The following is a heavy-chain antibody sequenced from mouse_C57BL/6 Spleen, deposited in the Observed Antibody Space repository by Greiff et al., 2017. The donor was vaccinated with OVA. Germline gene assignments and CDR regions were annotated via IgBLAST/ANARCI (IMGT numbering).Heavy chain of an antibody. D-gene: IGHD2-12*01. CDR3: AIGCYDGAMDY. CDR1: GYTFTDYY. Sequence: VQLQQSGPELVKPGASVKMSCKASGYTFTDYYMPWVKQSHGKSLEWMGSINPNNGGTRYNQKFKGKATLTVNKSSSTAYIGLRSLASEDSAVYYCAIGCYDGAMDYWGQGTSVTVSS. CDR2: INPNNGGT. J-gene: IGHJ4*01. V-gene: IGHV1-22*01.